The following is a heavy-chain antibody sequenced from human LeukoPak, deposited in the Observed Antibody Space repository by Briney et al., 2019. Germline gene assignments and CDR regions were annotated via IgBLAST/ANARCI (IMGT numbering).Heavy chain of an antibody. CDR3: ATLSGDSHGYDY. CDR1: GFTFSGYA. Sequence: PGGSLRLSCAASGFTFSGYAMHWVRQAPGKGLECVAVILHDGSNKQYADSVKGRFTISRDNSKKTLYLQMNSLRAEDTAVYYCATLSGDSHGYDYWGQGTLVTVSS. V-gene: IGHV3-30*03. D-gene: IGHD5-18*01. CDR2: ILHDGSNK. J-gene: IGHJ4*02.